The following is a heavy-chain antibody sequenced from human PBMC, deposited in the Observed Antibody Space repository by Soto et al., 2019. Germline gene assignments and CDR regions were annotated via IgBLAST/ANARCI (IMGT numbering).Heavy chain of an antibody. CDR3: ARTMVRGVIIGYYYYYMDV. V-gene: IGHV4-59*08. D-gene: IGHD3-10*01. Sequence: PSETLSLTCTVSGGSISSYYWSWIRQPPGKGLEWIGYIYYSGSTNYNPSLKSRVTISVDTSKNQFSLKLSSVTAADTAVYYCARTMVRGVIIGYYYYYMDVWGKGTTVTVSS. CDR2: IYYSGST. J-gene: IGHJ6*03. CDR1: GGSISSYY.